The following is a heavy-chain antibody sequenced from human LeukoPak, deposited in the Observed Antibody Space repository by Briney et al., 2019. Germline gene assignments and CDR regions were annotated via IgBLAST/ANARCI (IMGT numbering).Heavy chain of an antibody. CDR2: IYYSGST. CDR1: GGSISSYY. J-gene: IGHJ4*02. D-gene: IGHD6-13*01. V-gene: IGHV4-59*01. CDR3: ARLTRGYSSSWTFDY. Sequence: NPSETLSLTCTVSGGSISSYYWSWIRQPPGKGLEWIGYIYYSGSTNYNPSLKSRVTISVDTSKNQFSLKLSSVTAADTAVYYCARLTRGYSSSWTFDYWGQGTLVTVSS.